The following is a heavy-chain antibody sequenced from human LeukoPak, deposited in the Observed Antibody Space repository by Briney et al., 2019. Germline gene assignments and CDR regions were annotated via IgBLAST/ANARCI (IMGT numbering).Heavy chain of an antibody. CDR1: GSFFSSCW. J-gene: IGHJ4*02. CDR3: ARHLRFDVVDY. D-gene: IGHD3-3*01. Sequence: PGGSLRLSCAASGSFFSSCWMSWVRQAPGKGLEGVANIKQGGSEKHYVDSVKGRFTISRDNANKSLFLQVNRLRADDTGVCDCARHLRFDVVDYWGQGTLVTVSS. V-gene: IGHV3-7*01. CDR2: IKQGGSEK.